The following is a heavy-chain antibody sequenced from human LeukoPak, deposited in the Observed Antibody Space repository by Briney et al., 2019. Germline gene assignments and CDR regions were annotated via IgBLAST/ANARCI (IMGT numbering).Heavy chain of an antibody. D-gene: IGHD1-26*01. J-gene: IGHJ4*02. CDR2: IRSDGSIT. Sequence: PGGSLRLSCAASGSTFSGYWMHWVRQAPGKGLAWVSVIRSDGSITTYADPVKGRFTISRDTAKNTLYLQMNSLRAEDTAVYYCARDGRSGNFDKWGQGTLVSVSS. V-gene: IGHV3-74*01. CDR1: GSTFSGYW. CDR3: ARDGRSGNFDK.